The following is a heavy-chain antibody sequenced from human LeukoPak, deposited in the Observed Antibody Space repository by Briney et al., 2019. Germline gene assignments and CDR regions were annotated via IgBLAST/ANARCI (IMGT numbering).Heavy chain of an antibody. CDR1: GYTFTSYD. CDR3: AREMGTTVTTPSFDY. D-gene: IGHD4-17*01. CDR2: MNPNSGNT. J-gene: IGHJ4*02. V-gene: IGHV1-8*01. Sequence: GASVKVSCKASGYTFTSYDINWVRQATGQGLEWMGWMNPNSGNTGYAQKFQGRVTMTRNTSISTAYMELRSLRSDDTAVYYCAREMGTTVTTPSFDYWGQGTLVTVSS.